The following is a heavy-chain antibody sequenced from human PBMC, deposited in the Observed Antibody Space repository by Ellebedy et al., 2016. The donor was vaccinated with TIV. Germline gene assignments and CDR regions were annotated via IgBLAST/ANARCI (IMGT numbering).Heavy chain of an antibody. V-gene: IGHV5-51*01. Sequence: GESLKISCQGSGYSFTSYWIGWVRQMHGKGLEWMGIIYPGDSDTRYSPSFQGQVTISADKSISTAYLQWSSLKASGSAMYYCARRTDTYFDYWGQGTLVIVSS. J-gene: IGHJ4*02. D-gene: IGHD4-17*01. CDR1: GYSFTSYW. CDR2: IYPGDSDT. CDR3: ARRTDTYFDY.